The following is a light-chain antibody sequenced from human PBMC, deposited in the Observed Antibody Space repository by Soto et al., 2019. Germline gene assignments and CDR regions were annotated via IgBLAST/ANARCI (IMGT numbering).Light chain of an antibody. V-gene: IGLV1-40*01. Sequence: QSVLTQPPSVSGAPGQRVTISCTGSSSNIGAGYVVHWYQQLPGTAPKLLIYGNINRPSGVPHRFSGSKSDTSASLAITGLQAEDEADYYCQSYDSSLSGYVFGTGTKLTVL. CDR3: QSYDSSLSGYV. CDR2: GNI. J-gene: IGLJ1*01. CDR1: SSNIGAGYV.